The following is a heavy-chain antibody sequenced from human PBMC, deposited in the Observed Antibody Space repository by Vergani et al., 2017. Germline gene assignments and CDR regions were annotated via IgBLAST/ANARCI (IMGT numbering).Heavy chain of an antibody. Sequence: QVQLVESGGGVVQPGGSLRLSCAASGFTFSSYAMHWVRPAPGKGLEWGAVISSDESNKYYADSVKGRFSISRDNSKNTLYLQMNSLRAEDTAVYYCARMDFEYSSSSNDGYWGQGTLVTVSS. CDR2: ISSDESNK. J-gene: IGHJ4*02. CDR1: GFTFSSYA. V-gene: IGHV3-30*04. D-gene: IGHD6-6*01. CDR3: ARMDFEYSSSSNDGY.